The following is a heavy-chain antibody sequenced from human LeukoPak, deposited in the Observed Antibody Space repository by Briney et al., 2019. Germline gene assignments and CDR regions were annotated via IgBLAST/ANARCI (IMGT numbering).Heavy chain of an antibody. CDR3: ARGGHLGYCSGGSCYSSYYYMDV. D-gene: IGHD2-15*01. CDR1: GGSISSGSYY. V-gene: IGHV4-61*02. J-gene: IGHJ6*03. Sequence: PSQTLSLTCTVSGGSISSGSYYWSWIRQPAGKGLEWIGRIYTSGSTNYNPSLKSRVTISVDTSKNQFSLKLSSVTAADTAVYYCARGGHLGYCSGGSCYSSYYYMDVWGKGTTATVSS. CDR2: IYTSGST.